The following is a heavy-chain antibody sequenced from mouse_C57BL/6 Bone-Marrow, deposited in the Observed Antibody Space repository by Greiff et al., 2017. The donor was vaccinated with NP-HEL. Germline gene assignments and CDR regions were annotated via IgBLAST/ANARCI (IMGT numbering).Heavy chain of an antibody. D-gene: IGHD1-1*01. CDR1: GYAFSSYW. J-gene: IGHJ2*01. Sequence: QVHVKQSGAELVKPGASVKISCKASGYAFSSYWMNWVKQRPGKGLEWIGQIYPGDGDTNYNGKFTGKATLTADKSSSTAYMQLSSLTSEDSAVYFCARYYGSSYYFDYWGQGTTLTVSS. CDR3: ARYYGSSYYFDY. V-gene: IGHV1-80*01. CDR2: IYPGDGDT.